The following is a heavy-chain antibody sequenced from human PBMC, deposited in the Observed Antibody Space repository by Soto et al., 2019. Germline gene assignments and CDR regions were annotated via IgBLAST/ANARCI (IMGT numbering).Heavy chain of an antibody. CDR3: ARHRSDTAMVTPYYFDY. V-gene: IGHV4-59*08. Sequence: PSETLSLTCTVSGGSISSYYWSWIRQPPGKGLEWIGYIYYSGSTNYNPSLKSRVTISVDTSKNQFSLKLSSVTAADTAVYYCARHRSDTAMVTPYYFDYWGQGTLVTVSS. D-gene: IGHD5-18*01. CDR2: IYYSGST. J-gene: IGHJ4*02. CDR1: GGSISSYY.